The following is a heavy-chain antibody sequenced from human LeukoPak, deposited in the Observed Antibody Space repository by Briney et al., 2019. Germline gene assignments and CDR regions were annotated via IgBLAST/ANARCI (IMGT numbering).Heavy chain of an antibody. J-gene: IGHJ4*02. CDR2: IYYSEST. CDR3: ARVHGSGWYADFDY. D-gene: IGHD6-19*01. Sequence: PSETLSLTCTVSGGSISSYYWSWIRQPPGKGLEWIGYIYYSESTNYNPSLKSRVTISVDTSKNQFSLKLSSVTAADTAVYYCARVHGSGWYADFDYWGQGTLVTVSS. V-gene: IGHV4-59*01. CDR1: GGSISSYY.